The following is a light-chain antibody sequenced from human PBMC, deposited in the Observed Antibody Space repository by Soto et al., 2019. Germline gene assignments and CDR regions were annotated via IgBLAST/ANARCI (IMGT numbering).Light chain of an antibody. J-gene: IGLJ1*01. V-gene: IGLV2-14*01. CDR3: SSYTNINTRACV. CDR2: EVT. CDR1: SGDIGSYNR. Sequence: QSVLTQPAPVSGSPGQSITISCTGTSGDIGSYNRVSWYQQHPGKAPKLIIYEVTDRPSGVSNRSSGSKSGNTASLTISGLQAEDEAEYYCSSYTNINTRACVFGTGTKVTVL.